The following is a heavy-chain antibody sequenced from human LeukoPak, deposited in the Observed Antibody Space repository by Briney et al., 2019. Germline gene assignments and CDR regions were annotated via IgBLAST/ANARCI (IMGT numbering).Heavy chain of an antibody. D-gene: IGHD3-3*01. V-gene: IGHV3-23*01. Sequence: GGSLRLSCAASGFTFSSYAMSWVRQAPGKGLEWVSTISDRGGNTYYADSVKGRFTISRDNSKNTLYLQMNSLRAEDTAVYYCAKGYYDFWSGYVDYWGQGSLVTVSS. CDR1: GFTFSSYA. CDR2: ISDRGGNT. J-gene: IGHJ4*02. CDR3: AKGYYDFWSGYVDY.